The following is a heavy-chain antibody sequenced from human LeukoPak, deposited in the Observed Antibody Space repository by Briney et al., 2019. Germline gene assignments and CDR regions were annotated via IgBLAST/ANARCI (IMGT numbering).Heavy chain of an antibody. V-gene: IGHV1-69*13. CDR1: GYTFTNYY. CDR3: ARASSIAARPAAFDI. D-gene: IGHD6-6*01. CDR2: IIPIFGTA. J-gene: IGHJ3*02. Sequence: SVKVSCKASGYTFTNYYVHWVRQAPGQGLEWMGGIIPIFGTANYAQKFQGRVTITADESTSTAYMELSSLRSEDTAVYYCARASSIAARPAAFDIWGQGTMVTVSS.